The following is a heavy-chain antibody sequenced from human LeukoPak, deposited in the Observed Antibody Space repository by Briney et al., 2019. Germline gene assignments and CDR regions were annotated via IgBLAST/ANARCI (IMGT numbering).Heavy chain of an antibody. D-gene: IGHD4-17*01. V-gene: IGHV1-2*02. CDR3: ARGGLLDYGDYLYYFDY. CDR1: GYTFTGYY. CDR2: INPNSGGI. Sequence: ASVKVSCKASGYTFTGYYMHWVRQAPGQGLEWMGWINPNSGGINYAQKFQGRVTMTRDTSISTAYMELSRLRSDDTAVYYCARGGLLDYGDYLYYFDYWGQGTLVTVSS. J-gene: IGHJ4*01.